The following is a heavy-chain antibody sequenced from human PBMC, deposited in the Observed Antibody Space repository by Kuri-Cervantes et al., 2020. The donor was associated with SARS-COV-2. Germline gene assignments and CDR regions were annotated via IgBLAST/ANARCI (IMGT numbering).Heavy chain of an antibody. V-gene: IGHV4-34*01. CDR3: ARASWTNYGSYYMDV. D-gene: IGHD4/OR15-4a*01. J-gene: IGHJ6*03. Sequence: GSLRLSCAVYGGSFSGYYWSWIRQPPGKGLEWIGYIDDIGSLKNNPSLQSRVTISVDTSKSQLSLKLSSVTAADTAVYYCARASWTNYGSYYMDVWGEGTPVTVSS. CDR2: IDDIGSL. CDR1: GGSFSGYY.